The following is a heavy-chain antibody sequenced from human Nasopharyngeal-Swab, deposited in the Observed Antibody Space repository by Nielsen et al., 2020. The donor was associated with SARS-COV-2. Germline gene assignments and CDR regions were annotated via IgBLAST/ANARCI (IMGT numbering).Heavy chain of an antibody. CDR2: ISYDGSNK. CDR3: AKDHCSSTSCARALYYYYYMDV. D-gene: IGHD2-2*01. CDR1: GFTFSSYG. V-gene: IGHV3-30*18. J-gene: IGHJ6*03. Sequence: GESLKISCAASGFTFSSYGMHWVRQAPGKGLEWVAVISYDGSNKYYADSVKGRFTISRDNSKNTLYLQMNSLRAEDTAVYYGAKDHCSSTSCARALYYYYYMDVWGKGTTVTVSS.